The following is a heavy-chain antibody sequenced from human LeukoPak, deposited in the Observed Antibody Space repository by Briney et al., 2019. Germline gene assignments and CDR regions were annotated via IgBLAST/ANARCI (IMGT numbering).Heavy chain of an antibody. V-gene: IGHV3-20*04. CDR3: ARGWFGSGSSDYFDY. CDR1: GFTFDDYG. D-gene: IGHD3-10*01. J-gene: IGHJ4*02. Sequence: GGSLRLSCAASGFTFDDYGMSWVRQAPGKGLEWVPGINWNGGSTGYADSVKGRFTISRDNAKNSLYLQMNSLRAEDTALYYCARGWFGSGSSDYFDYWGQGTLVTVSS. CDR2: INWNGGST.